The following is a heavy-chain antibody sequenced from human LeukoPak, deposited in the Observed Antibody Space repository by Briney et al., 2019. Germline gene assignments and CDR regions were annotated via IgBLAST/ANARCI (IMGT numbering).Heavy chain of an antibody. Sequence: GGSLRLSCAASGFTFSSYGMHWVRQALGKGLEWVAFIRYDGSNKYYADSVKGRFTISRDNSKNTLYLQMNSLRAEDTAVYYCAKDLTGSGSYINYWGQGTLVTVSS. J-gene: IGHJ4*02. CDR2: IRYDGSNK. D-gene: IGHD3-10*01. CDR3: AKDLTGSGSYINY. CDR1: GFTFSSYG. V-gene: IGHV3-30*02.